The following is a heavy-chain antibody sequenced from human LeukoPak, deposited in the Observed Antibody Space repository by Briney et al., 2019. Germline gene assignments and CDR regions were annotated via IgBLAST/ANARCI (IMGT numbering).Heavy chain of an antibody. J-gene: IGHJ4*02. CDR1: GFTFSNYW. D-gene: IGHD4-17*01. CDR3: AKGGATVIDY. Sequence: GGSLRLSCAASGFTFSNYWMHWVRQAPGKGLVWVSRINSDGSSTTSADSVKGRFTISRDNAKNTMYLKMNSLIAEDTAVYYCAKGGATVIDYWGQGTLVTVSS. CDR2: INSDGSST. V-gene: IGHV3-74*03.